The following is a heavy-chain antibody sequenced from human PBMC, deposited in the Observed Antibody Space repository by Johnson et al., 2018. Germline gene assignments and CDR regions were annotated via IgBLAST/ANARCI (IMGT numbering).Heavy chain of an antibody. J-gene: IGHJ4*02. D-gene: IGHD5-18*01. CDR3: AKERGGFTYDSFES. CDR2: LSWNSGRT. CDR1: GFTFDDYA. V-gene: IGHV3-9*01. Sequence: EVQLVESGGGLVQPGRSLRLSCAASGFTFDDYAMHWVRQAPGKGLEWVSGLSWNSGRTGYTDSVGGRFTISRDNAKYSLYLQMNILRAEDTGLNYSAKERGGFTYDSFESWGQGTLVTVSS.